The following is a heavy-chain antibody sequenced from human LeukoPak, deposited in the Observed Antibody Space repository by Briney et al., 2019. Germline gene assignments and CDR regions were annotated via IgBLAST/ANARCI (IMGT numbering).Heavy chain of an antibody. V-gene: IGHV1-8*01. CDR3: ARGVSAAAGEFDY. CDR1: GYTFTSYD. CDR2: MNPNSGNT. J-gene: IGHJ4*02. Sequence: GASVKVSCKASGYTFTSYDINWVRQAPGQGLEWMGWMNPNSGNTGYAQKFQGRVTMTRNTSISTAYMELSSLRSEDTAVYYCARGVSAAAGEFDYWGQGTLVTVSS. D-gene: IGHD6-13*01.